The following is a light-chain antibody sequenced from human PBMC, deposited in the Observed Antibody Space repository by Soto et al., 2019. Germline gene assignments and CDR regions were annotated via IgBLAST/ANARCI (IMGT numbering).Light chain of an antibody. CDR2: AAS. Sequence: DIQMTQSPSSLSASIGDRVTITCRASQRITNRLNWYQHRPGKAPKLLIFAASSLQSGVPSRFSGSRSGPDFTLTISSLQPEDFATYYCQQSYSSPPTFGQGTKVDIK. CDR3: QQSYSSPPT. V-gene: IGKV1-39*01. CDR1: QRITNR. J-gene: IGKJ1*01.